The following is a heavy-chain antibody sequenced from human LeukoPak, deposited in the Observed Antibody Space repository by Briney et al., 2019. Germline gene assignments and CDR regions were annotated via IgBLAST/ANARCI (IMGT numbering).Heavy chain of an antibody. V-gene: IGHV4-4*07. J-gene: IGHJ5*02. CDR2: IYTSGST. D-gene: IGHD4-23*01. CDR1: GGSISSYY. Sequence: SETLSLTCTVSGGSISSYYWSWIRQPAGKGLEWIGRIYTSGSTNYNPSLKSRVTMSVDTSKNQFSLKLSSVTAADTAVYYCARDIFQYDYGGNSEDWFDPWGQGTLVTVSS. CDR3: ARDIFQYDYGGNSEDWFDP.